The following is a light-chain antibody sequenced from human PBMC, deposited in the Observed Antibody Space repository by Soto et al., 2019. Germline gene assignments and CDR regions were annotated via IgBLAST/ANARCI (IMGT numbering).Light chain of an antibody. CDR1: SSNIGGNP. CDR2: SHS. J-gene: IGLJ2*01. V-gene: IGLV1-44*01. Sequence: QSLVTQPPSASGTPGQRVTISCSGSSSNIGGNPVNWYQHVPGTAPQLLIYSHSQRPSGVPDRFSASRPGTSASLAISGLQSEDEADYFCAVWDDSLKVVLFGGGTKLTVL. CDR3: AVWDDSLKVVL.